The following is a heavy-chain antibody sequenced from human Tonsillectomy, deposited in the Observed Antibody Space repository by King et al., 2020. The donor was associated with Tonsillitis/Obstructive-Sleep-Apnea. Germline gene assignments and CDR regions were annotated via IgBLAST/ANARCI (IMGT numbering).Heavy chain of an antibody. CDR2: IYPGDSDT. J-gene: IGHJ5*02. V-gene: IGHV5-51*01. Sequence: QLVQSGAEVKKPGESLKISCKGSGYSFTSYWIGWVRQMPGKGLEWMGIIYPGDSDTRYSPSFQGQVTISADKSISTAYLQWSSLKASDTAMYYCARVGEYCSSTSCYPNWFDPWGQGTLVTVSS. D-gene: IGHD2-2*01. CDR1: GYSFTSYW. CDR3: ARVGEYCSSTSCYPNWFDP.